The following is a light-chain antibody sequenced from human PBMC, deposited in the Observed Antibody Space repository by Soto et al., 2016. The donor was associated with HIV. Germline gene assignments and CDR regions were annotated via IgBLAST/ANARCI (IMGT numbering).Light chain of an antibody. CDR1: ILFKQY. CDR3: QSADSDGVYV. V-gene: IGLV3-25*03. Sequence: SYELTQPPSVSVSPGQTARITCSGEILFKQYTYWYQQKPGQAPVLVMSKDTERPSGIPERFSGSSSGTIVTLTINGVQAEDEADYYCQSADSDGVYVFGTGTKVTVL. CDR2: KDT. J-gene: IGLJ1*01.